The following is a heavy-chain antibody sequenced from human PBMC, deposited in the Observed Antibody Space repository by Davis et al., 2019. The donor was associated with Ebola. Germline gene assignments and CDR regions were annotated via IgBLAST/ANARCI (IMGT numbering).Heavy chain of an antibody. D-gene: IGHD2-21*02. CDR3: ARSRTSYCGGDCYAIDY. CDR2: MNPNIGYT. J-gene: IGHJ4*02. Sequence: ASAQVSCKASGYTFTTYDIYWLRQPPGQGLVWMGWMNPNIGYTGYAQKFQGRVTMTRNTSISTAYIELSSLRSEDTAVYYCARSRTSYCGGDCYAIDYWGQGTLVTVSS. V-gene: IGHV1-8*02. CDR1: GYTFTTYD.